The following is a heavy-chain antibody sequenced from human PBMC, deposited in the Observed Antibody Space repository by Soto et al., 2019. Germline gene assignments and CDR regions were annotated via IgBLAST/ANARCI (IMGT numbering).Heavy chain of an antibody. J-gene: IGHJ4*02. D-gene: IGHD6-13*01. CDR2: IYSGGST. V-gene: IGHV3-53*01. CDR1: GFTVSSNY. Sequence: PGGSLRLSCAASGFTVSSNYMSWVRQAPGKGLKWVSVIYSGGSTYYADSVKGRFTISRDNSKNTLYLQMNSLRAEDTAVYYCARSSNSIAAAGTGFDYWGQGTLVTVSS. CDR3: ARSSNSIAAAGTGFDY.